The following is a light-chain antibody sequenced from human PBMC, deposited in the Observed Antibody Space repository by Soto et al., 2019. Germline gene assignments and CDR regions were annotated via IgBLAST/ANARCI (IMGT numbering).Light chain of an antibody. CDR3: LQLYNFSWT. Sequence: IESPPCTSSLSAYVDDLVIITCRASQSISNHLNWYQQKPGKAPKLLIFAASSLQSGVPSRFSGSGSGTDFTLTISRLQPEDFATYYCLQLYNFSWTFGQGTNVDIK. V-gene: IGKV1-39*01. CDR2: AAS. J-gene: IGKJ1*01. CDR1: QSISNH.